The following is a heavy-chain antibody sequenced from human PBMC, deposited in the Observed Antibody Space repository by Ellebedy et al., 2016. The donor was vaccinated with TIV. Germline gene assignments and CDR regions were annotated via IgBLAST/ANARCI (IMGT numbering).Heavy chain of an antibody. Sequence: GGSLRLSXAAFGFTFSSYVMHWVRQAPGKGLEWVAVISYDGSNKNYADSVKGRFTISRDNSKNTLFLQMNSLRAEDTAVYYCARDSVNYGYLNWFDPWGQGTPVTVSS. V-gene: IGHV3-30*04. D-gene: IGHD5-18*01. J-gene: IGHJ5*02. CDR2: ISYDGSNK. CDR3: ARDSVNYGYLNWFDP. CDR1: GFTFSSYV.